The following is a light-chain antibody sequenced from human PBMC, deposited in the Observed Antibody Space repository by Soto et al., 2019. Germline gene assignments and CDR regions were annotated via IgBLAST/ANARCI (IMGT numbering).Light chain of an antibody. CDR2: AAS. CDR3: HQYHNWPWT. CDR1: QSVSIN. Sequence: IVMTQSPATLSVSPGDRATLSCRASQSVSINLAWYQQKHGQVPRXLIYAASTRATAIPARFSGSGSETDLTITISSLQSEDFEVYYCHQYHNWPWTFGQGTKGDIK. V-gene: IGKV3-15*01. J-gene: IGKJ1*01.